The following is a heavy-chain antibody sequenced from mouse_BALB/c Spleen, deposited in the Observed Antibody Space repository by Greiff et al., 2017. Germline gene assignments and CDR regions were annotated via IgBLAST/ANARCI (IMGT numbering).Heavy chain of an antibody. V-gene: IGHV1S56*01. CDR3: ARDDRLLPY. Sequence: QVQLQQSGPELVKPGASVRISCKASGYTFTSYYIHWVKQRPGQGLEWIGWIYPGNVNTKYNEKFKGKATLTADKSSSTAYMQLSSLTSEDSAVYFCARDDRLLPYWGQGTLVTVSA. CDR2: IYPGNVNT. CDR1: GYTFTSYY. J-gene: IGHJ3*01. D-gene: IGHD1-2*01.